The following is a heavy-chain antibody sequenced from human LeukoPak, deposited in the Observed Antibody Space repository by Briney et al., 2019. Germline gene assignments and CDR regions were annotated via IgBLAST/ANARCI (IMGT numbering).Heavy chain of an antibody. D-gene: IGHD5-18*01. CDR2: FDPEDGET. CDR1: GYTLTELS. Sequence: ASVKASCKVSGYTLTELSMHWVRQAPGKGLEWMGGFDPEDGETIYAQKFQGRVTMTEDTSTDTAYMELSSLRSEDTAVYYCATPRAGETWIQLSSWGQGTLVTVSS. CDR3: ATPRAGETWIQLSS. V-gene: IGHV1-24*01. J-gene: IGHJ4*02.